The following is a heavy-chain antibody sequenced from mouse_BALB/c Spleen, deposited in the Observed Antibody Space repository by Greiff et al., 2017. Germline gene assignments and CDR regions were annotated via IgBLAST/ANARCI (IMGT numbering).Heavy chain of an antibody. J-gene: IGHJ4*01. CDR3: ARSVITKYAMDY. CDR1: GFTFSSFG. CDR2: ISSGSSTI. V-gene: IGHV5-17*02. Sequence: EVQVVESGGGLVQPGGSRKLSCAASGFTFSSFGMHWVRQAPEKGLEWVAYISSGSSTIYYADTVKGRFTISRDNPKNTLFLQMTSLRSEDTAMYYCARSVITKYAMDYWGQGTSVTVSS. D-gene: IGHD2-4*01.